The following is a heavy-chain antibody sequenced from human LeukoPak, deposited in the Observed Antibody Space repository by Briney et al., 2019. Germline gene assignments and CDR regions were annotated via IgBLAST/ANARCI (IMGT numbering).Heavy chain of an antibody. CDR3: VRHRPLGDV. CDR2: INDSGST. Sequence: PSETLSLTCAVYGGSFSSYFWTWIRQPPGKGLEWIGEINDSGSTNHNSSLKSRLTMSVDTSKNQFSLRLSSVTAADTAVYYCVRHRPLGDVWGKGTTVIISS. D-gene: IGHD6-13*01. CDR1: GGSFSSYF. J-gene: IGHJ6*04. V-gene: IGHV4-34*01.